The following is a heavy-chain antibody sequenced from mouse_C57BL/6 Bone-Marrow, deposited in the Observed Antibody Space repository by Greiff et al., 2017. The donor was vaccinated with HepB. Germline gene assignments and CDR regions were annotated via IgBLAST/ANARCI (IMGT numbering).Heavy chain of an antibody. Sequence: DVMLVESGGDLVKPGGSLKLSCAASGFTFSSYGMSWVRQTPDKRLEWVATISSGGSYTYYPDSVKGRFPISRDNAKNTLYLQMSSLKSEDTAMYYCARHELRPPYFDVWGTGTTVTVSS. CDR2: ISSGGSYT. D-gene: IGHD1-2*01. J-gene: IGHJ1*03. CDR1: GFTFSSYG. V-gene: IGHV5-6*02. CDR3: ARHELRPPYFDV.